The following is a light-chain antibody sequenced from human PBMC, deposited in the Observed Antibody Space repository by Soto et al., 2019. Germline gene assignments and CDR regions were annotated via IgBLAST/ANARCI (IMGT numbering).Light chain of an antibody. CDR3: SSYAGRSTFEV. J-gene: IGLJ3*02. V-gene: IGLV2-14*03. Sequence: QSALTQPASVSGSPGQSIVISCTGTSSDVGGYNSVSWYQQHPGKVPKLIIYEVTHRPSGVSNRFSGSKSGNTASLTISGLQADDEADYYCSSYAGRSTFEVFGGGTKLTVL. CDR1: SSDVGGYNS. CDR2: EVT.